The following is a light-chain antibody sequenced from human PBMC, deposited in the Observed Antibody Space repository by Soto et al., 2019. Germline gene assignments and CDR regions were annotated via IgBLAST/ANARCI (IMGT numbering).Light chain of an antibody. V-gene: IGKV3-20*01. CDR1: QSVSSSY. CDR2: GIS. Sequence: EIVLTQSPGTLSLSPGERATLSCRAIQSVSSSYLAWYQQKPGQAPRLLMYGISSRATGIPDRFSGSGSGTDFDLTISKLEPEDFAVYYCQQYGNSPRTFGQGTKV. CDR3: QQYGNSPRT. J-gene: IGKJ1*01.